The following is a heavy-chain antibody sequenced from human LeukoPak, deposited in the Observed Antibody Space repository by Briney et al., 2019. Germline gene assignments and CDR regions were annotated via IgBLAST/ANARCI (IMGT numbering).Heavy chain of an antibody. CDR3: ARAGRQYYYGSGSYYY. CDR1: GGSISSTSYY. Sequence: NTSETLSLTCTVSGGSISSTSYYWGWIRQSPGKGLEWIGSIYYSGSTYYNPSLKSRVTISVDTSKNQFSLKLSSVTAADMAVYYCARAGRQYYYGSGSYYYWGQGTLVTVSS. V-gene: IGHV4-39*07. J-gene: IGHJ4*02. CDR2: IYYSGST. D-gene: IGHD3-10*01.